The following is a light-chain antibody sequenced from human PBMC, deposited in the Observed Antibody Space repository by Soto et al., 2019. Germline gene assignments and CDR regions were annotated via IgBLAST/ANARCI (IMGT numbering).Light chain of an antibody. CDR1: QSVSNN. CDR2: GAS. J-gene: IGKJ1*01. CDR3: QQYNNWPPWT. Sequence: EIVLTLSPGTLSLSPGERATLSCRASQSVSNNYLAWYQQKPGQAPRLLIYGASTRATGIPARFSGSGSGTEFTLTISSLQSEDFAVYYCQQYNNWPPWTFGQGTKVDI. V-gene: IGKV3-15*01.